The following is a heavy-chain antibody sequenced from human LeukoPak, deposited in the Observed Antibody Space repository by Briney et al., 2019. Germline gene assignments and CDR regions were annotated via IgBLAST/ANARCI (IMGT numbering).Heavy chain of an antibody. D-gene: IGHD3-10*01. V-gene: IGHV4-4*07. CDR1: GGSISSYY. Sequence: PSETLSPTCTVSGGSISSYYWSWIRQPAGKGLEWIGRIYTSGSTNYNPSLKSRVTMSVDTSKNQFSLKLSSVTAADTAVYYCARDTNYYGSGSSYYYGMDVWGQGTTVTVSS. CDR3: ARDTNYYGSGSSYYYGMDV. J-gene: IGHJ6*02. CDR2: IYTSGST.